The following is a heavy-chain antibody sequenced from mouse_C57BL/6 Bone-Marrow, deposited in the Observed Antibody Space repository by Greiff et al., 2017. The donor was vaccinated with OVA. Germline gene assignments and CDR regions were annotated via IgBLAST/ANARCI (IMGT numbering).Heavy chain of an antibody. CDR1: GFTFSDYY. J-gene: IGHJ2*01. Sequence: EVKLVESGGGLVQPGGSLKLSCAASGFTFSDYYMYWVRQTPEKRLEWVAYISNGGGSTYYPDTVKGRFTISRDNAKNTLYLQMSRLKSEDTAMYYCARNRYYYGSSALDYWGQGTTLTVSS. CDR3: ARNRYYYGSSALDY. V-gene: IGHV5-12*01. D-gene: IGHD1-1*01. CDR2: ISNGGGST.